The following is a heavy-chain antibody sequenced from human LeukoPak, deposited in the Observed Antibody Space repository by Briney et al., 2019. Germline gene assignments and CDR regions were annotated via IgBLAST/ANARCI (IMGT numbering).Heavy chain of an antibody. V-gene: IGHV1-18*04. J-gene: IGHJ4*02. CDR1: GYTFTSYG. CDR2: ISAYNGNT. CDR3: ARAIAVAGTSYFDY. Sequence: GASVKVSCKASGYTFTSYGISWVRQAPGQGLEWMGWISAYNGNTNYAQKLQGRVTMTTDTSTSTAYMELRSLRSDDTAVYYCARAIAVAGTSYFDYWGQGTLVTVSS. D-gene: IGHD6-19*01.